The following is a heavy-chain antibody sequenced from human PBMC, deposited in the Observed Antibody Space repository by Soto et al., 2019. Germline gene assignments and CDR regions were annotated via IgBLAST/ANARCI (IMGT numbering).Heavy chain of an antibody. Sequence: GGSLRLSCTASGFTFSRHAMTWVRQAPGKGLEWVSGLSDSGGSTYYADSVKGRFTISRDNSKNTLYLQMNSLRAEDTAVYYCAREERWGQGTLVTVSS. J-gene: IGHJ4*02. V-gene: IGHV3-23*01. CDR1: GFTFSRHA. D-gene: IGHD1-1*01. CDR2: LSDSGGST. CDR3: AREER.